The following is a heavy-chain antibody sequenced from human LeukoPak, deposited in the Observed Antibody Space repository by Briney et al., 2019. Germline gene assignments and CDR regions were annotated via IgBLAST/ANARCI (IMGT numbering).Heavy chain of an antibody. CDR1: GGSISSYY. Sequence: KPSETLSLTCTASGGSISSYYWSWIRQPPGKGLEWIGYIYYSGSTNYNPSLKSRVIISVDTSKNQFSLKLRSVTAADTAVYYCARSRGYFDYWCQGTLVTVSS. CDR2: IYYSGST. CDR3: ARSRGYFDY. V-gene: IGHV4-59*01. D-gene: IGHD5/OR15-5a*01. J-gene: IGHJ4*02.